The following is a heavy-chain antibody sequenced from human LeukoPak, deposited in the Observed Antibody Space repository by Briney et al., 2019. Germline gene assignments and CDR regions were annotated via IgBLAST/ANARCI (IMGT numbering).Heavy chain of an antibody. J-gene: IGHJ4*02. Sequence: SETLPLTCAVYGGSFSGYYWSWIRQPPGKGLEWIGEINHSGSTNYNPSLKSRVTISVDTSKNQFSLKLSSVTAADTAVYYCARGNRYCSSTSCWGGGKFDYWGQGTLVTVSS. CDR2: INHSGST. D-gene: IGHD2-2*01. CDR1: GGSFSGYY. CDR3: ARGNRYCSSTSCWGGGKFDY. V-gene: IGHV4-34*01.